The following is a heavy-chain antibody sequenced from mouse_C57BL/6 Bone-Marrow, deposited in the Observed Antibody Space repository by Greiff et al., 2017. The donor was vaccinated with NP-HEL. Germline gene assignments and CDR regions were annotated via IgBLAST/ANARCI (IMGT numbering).Heavy chain of an antibody. J-gene: IGHJ2*01. V-gene: IGHV5-4*01. CDR2: ISDGGSYT. Sequence: DVHLVESGGGLVKPGGSLKLSCAASGFTFSSYAMSWVRQTPEKRLEWVATISDGGSYTYYPDNVKGRFTISRDNAKNNLYLQMSHLKSEDTAMYYCARLIYSDYWGQGTTLTVSS. CDR1: GFTFSSYA. CDR3: ARLIYSDY.